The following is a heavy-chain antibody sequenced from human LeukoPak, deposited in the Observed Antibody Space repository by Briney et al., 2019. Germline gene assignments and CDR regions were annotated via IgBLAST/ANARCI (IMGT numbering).Heavy chain of an antibody. Sequence: GGSLRLSCAASGFTFSSFAMHWVRQAPGKGLEWVALIWYDGSNKDYADSVKGRFTISRDNSKNTLYLQMNSLRAEDTAVYYCARDHLIVGTTPPDYWGQGTLVTVSS. J-gene: IGHJ4*02. CDR2: IWYDGSNK. CDR3: ARDHLIVGTTPPDY. CDR1: GFTFSSFA. V-gene: IGHV3-33*01. D-gene: IGHD1-26*01.